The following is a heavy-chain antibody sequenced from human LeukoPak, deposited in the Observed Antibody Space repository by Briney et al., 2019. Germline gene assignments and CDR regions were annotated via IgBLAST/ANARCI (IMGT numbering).Heavy chain of an antibody. Sequence: SQTLSLTCTVSGGSISSGGYYWSWIRQPPGKGLEWIGNLYHSGSTYYNPSLKSRVTISVDRPKNQFSLKLNSVTAADTAVYYCARILRGYSYGNPEYWGQGTLVTVSS. CDR3: ARILRGYSYGNPEY. CDR1: GGSISSGGYY. V-gene: IGHV4-30-2*01. J-gene: IGHJ4*02. D-gene: IGHD5-18*01. CDR2: LYHSGST.